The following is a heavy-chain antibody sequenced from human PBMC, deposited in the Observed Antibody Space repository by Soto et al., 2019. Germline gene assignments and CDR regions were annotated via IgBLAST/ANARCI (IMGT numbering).Heavy chain of an antibody. CDR3: ARGSTSGWPYDH. D-gene: IGHD6-19*01. J-gene: IGHJ4*02. V-gene: IGHV1-3*01. CDR2: INAGNGDT. Sequence: QVQLVQSGAEVKEPGASVKISCKASGFTFTNYAIHWVRQAPGQRLEWMGWINAGNGDTEYSENFQGRVTITRDTSANTAYMELSSLTSEVTAVYNWARGSTSGWPYDHWGQGTPVAVSS. CDR1: GFTFTNYA.